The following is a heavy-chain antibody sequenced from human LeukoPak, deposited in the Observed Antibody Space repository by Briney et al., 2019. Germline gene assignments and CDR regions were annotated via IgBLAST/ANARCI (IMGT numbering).Heavy chain of an antibody. CDR2: CIPIFGTT. CDR1: ACTFTCYA. V-gene: IGHV1-69*01. CDR3: AYLNCGGDCYSPYYYYALDV. J-gene: IGHJ6*04. D-gene: IGHD2-21*02. Sequence: GSSVNLSFYAAACTFTCYAFYRERHPPGPGLGLMWGCIPIFGTTYYAQKFEGRGTITADESTSTAYMELSSLRSDDTAVYFCAYLNCGGDCYSPYYYYALDVWGEGTTVTVSS.